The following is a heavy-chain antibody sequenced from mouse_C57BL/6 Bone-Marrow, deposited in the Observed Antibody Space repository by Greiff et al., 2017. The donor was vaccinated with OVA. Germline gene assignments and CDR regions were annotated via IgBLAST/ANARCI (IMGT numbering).Heavy chain of an antibody. CDR3: ARANWDLGDY. Sequence: DVMLVESGGDLVKPGGSLKLSCAASGFTFSSYGMSWVRQTPDKRLEWVATISSGGSYTYYPDSVKGRFTISRDNAKNTLYLQMSSLKSEDTAMYYCARANWDLGDYWGQGTTLTVSS. J-gene: IGHJ2*01. CDR2: ISSGGSYT. V-gene: IGHV5-6*02. D-gene: IGHD4-1*01. CDR1: GFTFSSYG.